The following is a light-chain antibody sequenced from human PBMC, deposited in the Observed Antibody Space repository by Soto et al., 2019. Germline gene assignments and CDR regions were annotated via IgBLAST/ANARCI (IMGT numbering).Light chain of an antibody. Sequence: EIMMTQSPATLSMSPGERATLSCRASRSVGTNLAWYQQKPGQAPRLLIYGGTIRATDVPARFSGSGSGTDFNLTISSLQSEDFAVFYCQQYNRWPPITFGQGTRLDIK. V-gene: IGKV3-15*01. CDR2: GGT. J-gene: IGKJ5*01. CDR1: RSVGTN. CDR3: QQYNRWPPIT.